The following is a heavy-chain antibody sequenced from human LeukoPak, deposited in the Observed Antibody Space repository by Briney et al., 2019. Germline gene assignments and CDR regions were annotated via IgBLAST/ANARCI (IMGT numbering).Heavy chain of an antibody. D-gene: IGHD6-25*01. V-gene: IGHV3-21*01. CDR3: ARDFAATPYYFDY. Sequence: KPGGSLRLSCAASGFTFSSYSMNWVRQAPGKGLEWVSSISSSSSYIYYADSVKGRFTISRDNAKNSLYLQMNNLRAEDTAVYYCARDFAATPYYFDYWGQGTLVTVSA. CDR1: GFTFSSYS. CDR2: ISSSSSYI. J-gene: IGHJ4*02.